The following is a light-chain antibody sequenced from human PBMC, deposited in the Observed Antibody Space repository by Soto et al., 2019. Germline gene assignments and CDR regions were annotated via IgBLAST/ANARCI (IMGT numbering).Light chain of an antibody. CDR3: QSYDSSLSVV. CDR1: SSNIGAGYD. J-gene: IGLJ2*01. CDR2: GNS. V-gene: IGLV1-40*01. Sequence: QSVLTQSPSVSGAPGQRVTISCTGSSSNIGAGYDVHWYQQLPGTAPKLLISGNSNRPSGVPDRFSGSKSGTSAYLAITGLQAEDEADYYCQSYDSSLSVVFGGGTKLTVL.